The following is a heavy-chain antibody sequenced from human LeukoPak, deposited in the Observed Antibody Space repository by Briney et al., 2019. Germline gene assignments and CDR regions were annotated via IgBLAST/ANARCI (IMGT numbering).Heavy chain of an antibody. CDR2: INPNSGGT. V-gene: IGHV1-2*02. J-gene: IGHJ3*02. CDR1: GYTFTGYY. Sequence: ASVKVSCKASGYTFTGYYMHWVRQAPGQGLEWMGWINPNSGGTNYAQKCQGRVTMTRDTSISTAYMELSRLRSDDTAVYYCARDVGRSCWPTDAFDIWGQGTMVTVSS. CDR3: ARDVGRSCWPTDAFDI. D-gene: IGHD2-15*01.